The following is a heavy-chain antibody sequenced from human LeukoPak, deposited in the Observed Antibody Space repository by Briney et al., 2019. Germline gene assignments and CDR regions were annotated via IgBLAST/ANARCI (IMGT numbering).Heavy chain of an antibody. J-gene: IGHJ4*02. CDR3: ARLLTGGATAKGSDY. Sequence: PSETLSLTCTVSGGSMSPFYWSWIRQSPGKGLEWIGSIYYSGSTYYNPSLKSRVTISVDTSKNQFSLKLSSVTAADTAVYYCARLLTGGATAKGSDYWGQGTLVTVSS. CDR1: GGSMSPFY. D-gene: IGHD1-26*01. V-gene: IGHV4-59*05. CDR2: IYYSGST.